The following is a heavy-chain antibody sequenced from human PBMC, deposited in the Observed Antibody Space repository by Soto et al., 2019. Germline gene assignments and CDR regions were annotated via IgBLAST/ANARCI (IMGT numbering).Heavy chain of an antibody. CDR2: ISAYNGNT. CDR1: GYTFTSYG. V-gene: IGHV1-18*04. Sequence: ASVKVSCKASGYTFTSYGISWVRQAPGQGLEWMGWISAYNGNTNYAQKLRGRVTMTTDTSTSTAYMELRSLRSDDTAVYYCARDEDSSGWSTYYYYGMDVWGQGTTVTVSS. CDR3: ARDEDSSGWSTYYYYGMDV. J-gene: IGHJ6*02. D-gene: IGHD6-19*01.